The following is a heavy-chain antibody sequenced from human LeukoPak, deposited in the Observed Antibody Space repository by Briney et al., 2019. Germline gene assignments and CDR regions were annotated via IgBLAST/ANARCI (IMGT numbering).Heavy chain of an antibody. Sequence: ASVKVSCKVSGYSITELSTHWVRQAPGKGLEWMGGFDPGSGEIIYEQKFQGRVTMTGDTSTDTAYMELSSLRSEDTALYYCATGTHYDLLPYWGQGTLVTVSS. CDR3: ATGTHYDLLPY. CDR1: GYSITELS. CDR2: FDPGSGEI. D-gene: IGHD3-9*01. V-gene: IGHV1-24*01. J-gene: IGHJ4*02.